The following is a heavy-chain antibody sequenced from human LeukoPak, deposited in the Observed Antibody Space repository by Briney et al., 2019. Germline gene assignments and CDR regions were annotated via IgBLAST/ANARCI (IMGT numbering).Heavy chain of an antibody. CDR3: AKDLVPYSGSYYFDY. Sequence: GGSLRLSCAASGFTFSSYAMSWVRQAPGKGLEWVSAISGSGGSTYYADSVKGRFTISRDNSKNTLYLQMNSLRAEDTAVYYCAKDLVPYSGSYYFDYWGQGTLVAVSS. D-gene: IGHD1-26*01. V-gene: IGHV3-23*01. CDR2: ISGSGGST. J-gene: IGHJ4*02. CDR1: GFTFSSYA.